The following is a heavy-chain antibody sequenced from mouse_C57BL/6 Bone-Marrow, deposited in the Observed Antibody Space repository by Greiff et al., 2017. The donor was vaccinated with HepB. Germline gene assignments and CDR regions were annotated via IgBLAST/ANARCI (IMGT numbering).Heavy chain of an antibody. CDR1: GYTFTSYW. Sequence: QVQLQQPGAELVMPGASVKLSCKASGYTFTSYWMHWVKQRPGQGLEWIGEIDPSDSYTNYNQKFKGKSTLTVDKSSSTAYMQLSSLTSEDSAVYYCARPLDGSSYDYAMDYWGQGTSVTVSS. V-gene: IGHV1-69*01. D-gene: IGHD1-1*01. CDR2: IDPSDSYT. CDR3: ARPLDGSSYDYAMDY. J-gene: IGHJ4*01.